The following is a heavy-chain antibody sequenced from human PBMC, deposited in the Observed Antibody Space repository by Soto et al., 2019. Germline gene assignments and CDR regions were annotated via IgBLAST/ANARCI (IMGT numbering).Heavy chain of an antibody. V-gene: IGHV4-59*11. Sequence: SETLSLTCTVAGGTISSHYWSWIRKNTGKRLEWIGYINYSGSTNYNPSLTSRVTISVDTSKNQFSLKLSSVTAADTALYYFAIVDRVTMVRSAFDFWGHGTLVTVSS. CDR3: AIVDRVTMVRSAFDF. CDR2: INYSGST. J-gene: IGHJ4*01. D-gene: IGHD3-10*01. CDR1: GGTISSHY.